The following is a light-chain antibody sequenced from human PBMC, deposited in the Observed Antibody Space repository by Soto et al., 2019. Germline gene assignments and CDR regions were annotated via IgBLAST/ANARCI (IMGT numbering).Light chain of an antibody. Sequence: IVLTQSPGPLSLSPGETATLSCRASESLSPHSISWYQQKPGQAPKLLIYGPSGRHSGIPARFSGSGSGTDFTLTISGLEPEDFAMYYCQQFQSSPRTFGQGTKVDIK. J-gene: IGKJ1*01. CDR2: GPS. V-gene: IGKV3-20*01. CDR3: QQFQSSPRT. CDR1: ESLSPHS.